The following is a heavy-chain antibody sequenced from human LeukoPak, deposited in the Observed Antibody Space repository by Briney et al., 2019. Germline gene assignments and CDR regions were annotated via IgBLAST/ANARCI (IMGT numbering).Heavy chain of an antibody. D-gene: IGHD2-2*01. Sequence: PSETLSLTCTVSGGSITNYYWSWIRQPPGKGLEGIVNIYYSGTTDYNPSLKSRVTISVDTSKNQFSLKLSSVTAADPAVYYCARYIVVAPAARGPGWFDPWGQGTLVTVSS. V-gene: IGHV4-59*01. CDR3: ARYIVVAPAARGPGWFDP. CDR2: IYYSGTT. CDR1: GGSITNYY. J-gene: IGHJ5*02.